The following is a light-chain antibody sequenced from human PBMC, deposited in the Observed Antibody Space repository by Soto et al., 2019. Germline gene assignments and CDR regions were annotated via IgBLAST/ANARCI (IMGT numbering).Light chain of an antibody. CDR2: DAS. V-gene: IGKV3-11*01. Sequence: EIVLTQSPATLSVSPGEGATLSCRASQNVCVYVAWYQQKPGQAPRLVVYDASNRATGIPARFSGSGSGTDFNLTISGLQSEDFAVYYCQQCDRWVTFGKGTKVEIK. CDR1: QNVCVY. CDR3: QQCDRWVT. J-gene: IGKJ4*01.